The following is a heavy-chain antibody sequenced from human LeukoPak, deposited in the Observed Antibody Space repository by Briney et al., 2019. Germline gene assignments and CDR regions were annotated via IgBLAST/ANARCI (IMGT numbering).Heavy chain of an antibody. CDR1: GFTFDDYA. CDR2: ISGSGGST. CDR3: AKARGLAAAGTLEPFQH. J-gene: IGHJ1*01. D-gene: IGHD6-13*01. V-gene: IGHV3-23*01. Sequence: PGGSLRLSCAASGFTFDDYAMSWVRQAPGKGLEWVSAISGSGGSTYYADSVKGRFTISRDNSKNTLYLQMNSLRAEDTAVYYCAKARGLAAAGTLEPFQHWGQGTLVTVSS.